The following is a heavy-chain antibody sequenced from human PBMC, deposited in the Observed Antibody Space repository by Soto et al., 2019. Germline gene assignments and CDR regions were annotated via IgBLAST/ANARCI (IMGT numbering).Heavy chain of an antibody. CDR2: IYYSGST. CDR3: AGVRGSGWYGDYYYYMDV. J-gene: IGHJ6*03. V-gene: IGHV4-59*01. D-gene: IGHD6-19*01. Sequence: SETLSLTCTVSGGSISSYYWSWIRQPPGKGLEWIGYIYYSGSTNYNPSLKSRVTISVDTSKNQFSLKLSSVTAADTAVYDCAGVRGSGWYGDYYYYMDVWGKGTTVTVSS. CDR1: GGSISSYY.